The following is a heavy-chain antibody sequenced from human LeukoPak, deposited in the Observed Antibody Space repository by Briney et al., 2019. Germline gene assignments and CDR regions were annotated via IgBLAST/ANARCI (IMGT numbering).Heavy chain of an antibody. CDR3: AEGVAPRRFDY. Sequence: PSGTLSLTCAVSGGSISSSNWWSWVRQPPGKGLEWIGEIYHSGSTNYNPSLKSRATISVDKSKNQFSLKLSSVTAADTAVYYCAEGVAPRRFDYWGQGTLVTVSS. D-gene: IGHD2-15*01. V-gene: IGHV4-4*02. CDR1: GGSISSSNW. J-gene: IGHJ4*02. CDR2: IYHSGST.